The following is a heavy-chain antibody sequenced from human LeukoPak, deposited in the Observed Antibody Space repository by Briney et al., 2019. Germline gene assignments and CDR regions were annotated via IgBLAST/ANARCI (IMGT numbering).Heavy chain of an antibody. CDR2: ISAKKGNT. J-gene: IGHJ4*02. Sequence: GASVKVSCKASGYTFTSYGISWVRQAPGQGLEWMGWISAKKGNTDYAQKLQGRVTMTTDTSTSTAYMELRSLRSDDTAVYYYARDMYSSGRVPFDYWGQGTLVTVSS. D-gene: IGHD6-19*01. CDR3: ARDMYSSGRVPFDY. CDR1: GYTFTSYG. V-gene: IGHV1-18*01.